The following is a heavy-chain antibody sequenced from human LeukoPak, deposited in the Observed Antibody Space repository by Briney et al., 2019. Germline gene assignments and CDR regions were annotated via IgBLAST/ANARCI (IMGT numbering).Heavy chain of an antibody. D-gene: IGHD3-3*01. CDR3: ARDRVLGFGVVDRYGMDV. Sequence: SETLSLTCSVSGGSISSYYWSWIRQPPGKGLEWIGYIYYSGSTNHNPSLKSRVTISVGTSKNQFSLKLSSVTAADTAVYYCARDRVLGFGVVDRYGMDVWGQGTTVTVSS. V-gene: IGHV4-59*01. CDR1: GGSISSYY. CDR2: IYYSGST. J-gene: IGHJ6*02.